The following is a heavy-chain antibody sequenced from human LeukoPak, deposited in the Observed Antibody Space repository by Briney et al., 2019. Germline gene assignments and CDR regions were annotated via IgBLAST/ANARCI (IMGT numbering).Heavy chain of an antibody. V-gene: IGHV1-2*02. CDR3: ARGVVVPAAMVSGYYYYMDV. J-gene: IGHJ6*03. Sequence: ASVKVSCKASGYTFTGYYMHWVRQAPGQGLEWMGWINPNSGGTNYAQKFQGRVTMTRDTSTSTAYMELSRLRSDDTAVYYCARGVVVPAAMVSGYYYYMDVWGKGTTVTASS. D-gene: IGHD2-2*01. CDR1: GYTFTGYY. CDR2: INPNSGGT.